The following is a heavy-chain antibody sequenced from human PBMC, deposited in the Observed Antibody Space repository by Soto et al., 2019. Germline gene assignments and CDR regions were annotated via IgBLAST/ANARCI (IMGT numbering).Heavy chain of an antibody. CDR3: ARGLGVANNWFDP. Sequence: HPGGSLRLSCAVSGFTFSSYGMHWVRQAPGKGLEWVAHISNNGSNEHYVDSVKGRFTISRDNSKNTLYLQMNSLRDEDTAVYYCARGLGVANNWFDPWGQGTLVTVSS. V-gene: IGHV3-30*03. J-gene: IGHJ5*02. D-gene: IGHD2-21*01. CDR2: ISNNGSNE. CDR1: GFTFSSYG.